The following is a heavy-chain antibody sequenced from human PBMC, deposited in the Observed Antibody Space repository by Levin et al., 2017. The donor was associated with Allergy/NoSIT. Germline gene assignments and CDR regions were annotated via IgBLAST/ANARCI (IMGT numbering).Heavy chain of an antibody. CDR2: ISTGGRT. D-gene: IGHD2/OR15-2a*01. CDR3: AKGGISTAGGIDS. J-gene: IGHJ4*02. Sequence: GGSLRLSCAASGFTVSSFIMTWGRQAPGKGLEWVSSISTGGRTAYAESVGGRFTISRDNSKNTVYLQLNSLTAEDTAIYYCAKGGISTAGGIDSWGQGTLVTVSS. V-gene: IGHV3-23*01. CDR1: GFTVSSFI.